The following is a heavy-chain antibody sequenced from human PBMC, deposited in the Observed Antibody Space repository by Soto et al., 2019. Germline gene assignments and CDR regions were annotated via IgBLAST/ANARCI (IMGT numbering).Heavy chain of an antibody. CDR1: GFTFSSYW. J-gene: IGHJ4*02. CDR2: IKQDGSEK. D-gene: IGHD3-3*01. V-gene: IGHV3-7*05. Sequence: EVQLVESGGGLVQPGGSLRLSYAASGFTFSSYWMSWVRQAPGKGLEWVANIKQDGSEKYYVDSVKGRFTISRDNAKNSLYLQMNSLRAEDTAVYYCVRVGGDFWSGYSYFDYWGQGTLVTVSS. CDR3: VRVGGDFWSGYSYFDY.